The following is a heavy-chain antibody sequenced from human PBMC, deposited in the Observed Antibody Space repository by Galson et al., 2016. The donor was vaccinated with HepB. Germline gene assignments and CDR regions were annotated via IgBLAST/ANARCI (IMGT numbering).Heavy chain of an antibody. CDR2: INVKSDRV. CDR1: GFTFSSYD. V-gene: IGHV3-48*02. CDR3: ARVLCDTVAETTDA. D-gene: IGHD6-19*01. J-gene: IGHJ5*02. Sequence: SLRLSCAASGFTFSSYDMNWVRQAPGKGLEWVSYINVKSDRVYYADSVKGRFTISRDNAKNSLFLQMTTLRDEDTAGYFCARVLCDTVAETTDAWGQGTLVTVYS.